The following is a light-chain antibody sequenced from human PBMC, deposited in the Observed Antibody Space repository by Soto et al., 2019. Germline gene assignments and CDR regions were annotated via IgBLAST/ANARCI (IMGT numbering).Light chain of an antibody. J-gene: IGKJ1*01. V-gene: IGKV1-5*03. CDR3: QKYSTSYLT. CDR1: QSITSW. Sequence: DMQMTQSPSTLSASVGDRVTITCRASQSITSWLAWYQQKPGQAPKLLIYKAFSLESGFTYRFSVNGSEKEFTLTISSLQPDDFATYDCQKYSTSYLTFGQGTRVQIK. CDR2: KAF.